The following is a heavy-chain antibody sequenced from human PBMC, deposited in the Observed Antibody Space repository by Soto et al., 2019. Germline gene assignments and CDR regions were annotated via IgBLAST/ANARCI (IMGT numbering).Heavy chain of an antibody. V-gene: IGHV1-69*12. J-gene: IGHJ4*02. D-gene: IGHD6-19*01. Sequence: QVQLVQSGAEVKKPGSSVRVSCKASGGTFNSYAIGWVRQAPGQGLEWMGGLIPFFGTANYAQKFQGRVTITADESTSTAYMELSSLRSEDTAVYYCARAPSSGWFPIFDYWGQGTLVTVSS. CDR3: ARAPSSGWFPIFDY. CDR1: GGTFNSYA. CDR2: LIPFFGTA.